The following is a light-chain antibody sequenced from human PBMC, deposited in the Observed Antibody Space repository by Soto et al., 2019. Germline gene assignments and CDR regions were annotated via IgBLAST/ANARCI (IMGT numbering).Light chain of an antibody. CDR1: QSASTW. Sequence: DIQMTQSPSTLSASAGDIVTITCRASQSASTWLAWYQQKPGKVPKLLIYKAYSLESGVPSRFSGSGSGTEFTLTISRLQPDDFATYYCQQYNSNPLTFGGGTKVEIK. J-gene: IGKJ4*01. CDR3: QQYNSNPLT. CDR2: KAY. V-gene: IGKV1-5*03.